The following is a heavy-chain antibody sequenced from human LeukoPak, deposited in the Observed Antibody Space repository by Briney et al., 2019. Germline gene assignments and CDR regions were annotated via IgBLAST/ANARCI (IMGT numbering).Heavy chain of an antibody. D-gene: IGHD4-17*01. CDR2: INWNGGST. CDR1: GFTFSSYW. CDR3: ARRSEYGDYGYYYYYMDV. Sequence: GGSLRLSCAASGFTFSSYWMHWVRQAPGKGLEWVSGINWNGGSTGYADSVKGRFTISRDNAKNSLYLQMNSLRAEDTALYYCARRSEYGDYGYYYYYMDVWGKGTTVTVSS. J-gene: IGHJ6*03. V-gene: IGHV3-20*04.